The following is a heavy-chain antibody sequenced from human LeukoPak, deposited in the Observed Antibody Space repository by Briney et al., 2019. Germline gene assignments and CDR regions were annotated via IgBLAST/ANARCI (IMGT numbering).Heavy chain of an antibody. D-gene: IGHD6-19*01. CDR2: ISGSGGST. J-gene: IGHJ4*02. V-gene: IGHV3-23*01. CDR3: AKGGARRYSSGWYGYYFDY. Sequence: PGGSLRLSCAASGFTFSSYAMSWVRQAPGKGLEWVSAISGSGGSTYYADSVKGRFTISRDNPKNTLYLQMNSLRAEDTAVYYCAKGGARRYSSGWYGYYFDYWGQGTLVTVSS. CDR1: GFTFSSYA.